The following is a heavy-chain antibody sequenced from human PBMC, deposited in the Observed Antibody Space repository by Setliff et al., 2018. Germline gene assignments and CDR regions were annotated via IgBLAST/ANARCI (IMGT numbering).Heavy chain of an antibody. CDR2: INPSGGST. D-gene: IGHD3-3*01. J-gene: IGHJ6*02. CDR1: GYTFTSYY. Sequence: ASVKVSCKASGYTFTSYYMHWVRQAPGQGLEWMGIINPSGGSTSYAQKFQGRVTMTRDTSTRTVYMELSSLRSEDTAVYYCAGTYYNFWSALDYYYYGMDVWGQGTTVTVSS. V-gene: IGHV1-46*01. CDR3: AGTYYNFWSALDYYYYGMDV.